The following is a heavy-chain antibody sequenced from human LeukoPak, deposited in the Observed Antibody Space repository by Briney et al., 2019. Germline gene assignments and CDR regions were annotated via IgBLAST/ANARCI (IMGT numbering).Heavy chain of an antibody. CDR1: GGSISSSSYY. V-gene: IGHV4-39*01. D-gene: IGHD2-2*01. Sequence: SETLSLTCTVSGGSISSSSYYWGWIRQPPGKGLEWVGSIYYSGSTYYNPSLKSRVTISVDTSKNQFSLKLSSVTAADTDVYYCARRSSTSPYFDYWGQGTLVTVSS. CDR3: ARRSSTSPYFDY. J-gene: IGHJ4*02. CDR2: IYYSGST.